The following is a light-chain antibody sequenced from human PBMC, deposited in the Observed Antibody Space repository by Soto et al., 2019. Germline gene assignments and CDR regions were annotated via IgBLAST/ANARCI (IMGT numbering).Light chain of an antibody. CDR2: NNN. CDR3: AAWDDTLNGPV. V-gene: IGLV1-44*01. J-gene: IGLJ2*01. Sequence: QSVLTQPPSASGTPGQRVTISCSGSRSNIGTNTVNWYQHLPGTAPKLLIYNNNQRPSGVPDRFSGSKSGTSASLAIGGLQSEDETDYFCAAWDDTLNGPVFGGGTKLTVL. CDR1: RSNIGTNT.